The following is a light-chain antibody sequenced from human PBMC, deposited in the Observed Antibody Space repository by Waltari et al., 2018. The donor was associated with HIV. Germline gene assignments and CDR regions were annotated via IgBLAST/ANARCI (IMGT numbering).Light chain of an antibody. CDR2: EVN. CDR1: SSDVGSFNF. CDR3: CSYAGSSTSVV. Sequence: QSALTQSASVSGSLGQSIPISCTGTSSDVGSFNFVSWYQHHPGKAPKLMIYEVNKRPSGVSNRFSGSKSGNTASLTISGLQAEDEADYYCCSYAGSSTSVVFGGGTKLTVL. J-gene: IGLJ2*01. V-gene: IGLV2-23*02.